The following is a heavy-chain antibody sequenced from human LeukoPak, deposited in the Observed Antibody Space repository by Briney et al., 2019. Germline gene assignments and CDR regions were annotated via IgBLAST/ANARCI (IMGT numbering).Heavy chain of an antibody. J-gene: IGHJ5*02. CDR2: MNPNSGNT. CDR1: GYTFTSYD. Sequence: ASVKVSCKASGYTFTSYDINWVRQATGQGLEWMGWMNPNSGNTGYARKFQGRVTMTRNTSISTAYMELSSLRSEDTAVYYCARGRLELLKRWFDPWGQGTLVTVSS. D-gene: IGHD1-7*01. CDR3: ARGRLELLKRWFDP. V-gene: IGHV1-8*01.